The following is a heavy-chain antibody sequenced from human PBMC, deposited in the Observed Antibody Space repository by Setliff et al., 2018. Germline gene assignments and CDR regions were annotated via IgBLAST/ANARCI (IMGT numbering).Heavy chain of an antibody. CDR1: GGSISSYY. V-gene: IGHV4-59*12. Sequence: PSETLSLTCTVSGGSISSYYWSWIRQPPGKGLEWIGYIYYSGSTNYNPSLKSRVTISVDTSKNQFSLKLSSVTAADTAVYYCAREIGYYYYYYMDVWGKGTTVTVSS. J-gene: IGHJ6*03. CDR3: AREIGYYYYYYMDV. CDR2: IYYSGST.